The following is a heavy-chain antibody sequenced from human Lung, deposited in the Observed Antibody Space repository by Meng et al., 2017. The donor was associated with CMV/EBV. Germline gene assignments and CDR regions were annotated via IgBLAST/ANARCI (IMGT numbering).Heavy chain of an antibody. CDR3: ARQEILTLGYFSGGSCYSGDSFDI. V-gene: IGHV4-39*01. CDR1: GGSISSSSYY. Sequence: SETLSLXCTVSGGSISSSSYYWGWIRQPPGKGLEWIGSIYYSGSTYYNPSLKSRVTISVDTSKNQFSLKLSSVTAADTAVYYCARQEILTLGYFSGGSCYSGDSFDIWGQGXMVTVSS. CDR2: IYYSGST. J-gene: IGHJ3*02. D-gene: IGHD2-15*01.